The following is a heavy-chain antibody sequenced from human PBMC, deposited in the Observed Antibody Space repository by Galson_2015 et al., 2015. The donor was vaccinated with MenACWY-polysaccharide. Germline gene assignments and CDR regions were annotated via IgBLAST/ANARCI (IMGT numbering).Heavy chain of an antibody. J-gene: IGHJ3*02. V-gene: IGHV1-3*04. CDR1: GYTFTRNA. Sequence: SVKVSCKATGYTFTRNAMHWVRQAPGQALEWMGWITTASGNTRYSQKFQGRVTITRNTSASTAYMELSSLGSEDTAVYYCAGKASSGGRVFEIWGQGTMVTVSS. CDR3: AGKASSGGRVFEI. CDR2: ITTASGNT. D-gene: IGHD6-19*01.